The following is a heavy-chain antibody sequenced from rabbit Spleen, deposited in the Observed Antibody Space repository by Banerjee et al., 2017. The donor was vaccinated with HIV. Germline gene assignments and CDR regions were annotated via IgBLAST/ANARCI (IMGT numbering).Heavy chain of an antibody. CDR1: GIDFSNYYY. V-gene: IGHV1S45*01. Sequence: QQQLEESGGGLVKPGGTLTLTCKVSGIDFSNYYYMCWVRQAPGKGLEWIACIYAGSSGSTYYATWAKGRFTISKTSSTTVTLQMTSLTAADTATYFCAREVLYAAYAGFGDATIYYFDLWGQGTLVTVS. CDR2: IYAGSSGST. D-gene: IGHD6-1*01. CDR3: AREVLYAAYAGFGDATIYYFDL. J-gene: IGHJ4*01.